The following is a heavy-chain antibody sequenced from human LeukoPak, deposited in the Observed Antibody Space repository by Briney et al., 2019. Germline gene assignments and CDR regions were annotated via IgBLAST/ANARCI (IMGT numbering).Heavy chain of an antibody. J-gene: IGHJ4*02. Sequence: QSGGSLRLSCEASGFTFSSYAMSWVRQAPGKGLEWVSAISGSGGSTYYADSVKGRFTISRDNSKNTLYLQMNSLRAEDTAVYFCARGSYYDYWGQGTLVTVSS. CDR3: ARGSYYDY. CDR1: GFTFSSYA. D-gene: IGHD1-26*01. V-gene: IGHV3-23*01. CDR2: ISGSGGST.